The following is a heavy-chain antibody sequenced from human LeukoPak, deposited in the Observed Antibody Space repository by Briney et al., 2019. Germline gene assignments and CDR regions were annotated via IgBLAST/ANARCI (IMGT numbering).Heavy chain of an antibody. CDR3: AQSIAVPRIPTFDV. CDR1: EYTFSGHF. D-gene: IGHD6-19*01. CDR2: INPNSGGT. J-gene: IGHJ3*01. V-gene: IGHV1-2*02. Sequence: ASARVSCKASEYTFSGHFIHWMRQAPGQGLEWVGWINPNSGGTNYAQKFQGRVTLTRDTSAGTAYMDLSSLRSDDTAVYYCAQSIAVPRIPTFDVWGQGTVVAVSS.